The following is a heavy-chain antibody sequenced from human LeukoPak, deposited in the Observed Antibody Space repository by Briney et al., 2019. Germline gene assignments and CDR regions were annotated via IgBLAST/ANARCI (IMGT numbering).Heavy chain of an antibody. CDR2: ISGGGDIT. CDR1: GFNFANHA. D-gene: IGHD2-21*02. J-gene: IGHJ4*02. V-gene: IGHV3-23*01. Sequence: GGSLRLSCAAFGFNFANHAMSWVRKTPGKGLEWASAISGGGDITYYADSVAGRFTISRDNSKDTLFLQMHSLRPGDTAVYYCVREDTPATANYWDQGTLVTISS. CDR3: VREDTPATANY.